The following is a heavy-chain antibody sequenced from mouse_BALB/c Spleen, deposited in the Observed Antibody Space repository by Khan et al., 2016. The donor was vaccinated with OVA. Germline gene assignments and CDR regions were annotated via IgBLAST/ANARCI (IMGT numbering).Heavy chain of an antibody. J-gene: IGHJ2*01. CDR3: AKLRVFYFDF. CDR1: GFSLTSDG. Sequence: QVQLKQSGPGLVAPSQSLSITCTVSGFSLTSDGVSWVRQPPGKGLEWLGVIWGDGSTNYHSALRSRLSIRKDNSKSQGFLKLNSLQSDDTATYXCAKLRVFYFDFWGQGTTLTVSS. CDR2: IWGDGST. V-gene: IGHV2-3*01.